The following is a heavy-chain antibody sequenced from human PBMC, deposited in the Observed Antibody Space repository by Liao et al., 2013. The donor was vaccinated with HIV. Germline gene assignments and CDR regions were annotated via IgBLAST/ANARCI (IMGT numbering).Heavy chain of an antibody. CDR3: AREHDVLYWVPRTYYYYMDV. D-gene: IGHD2-8*02. CDR1: GGSISSGTYY. V-gene: IGHV4-61*02. CDR2: IFTSGST. Sequence: QVQLQESGPGLVKPSQTLSLTCTVSGGSISSGTYYWSWVRQPAGKGLEWIGRIFTSGSTDYNPSLKSRVTISIDTSKNQFSLKLSSVTAADTAVYYCAREHDVLYWVPRTYYYYMDVWGERTDGHRLL. J-gene: IGHJ6*03.